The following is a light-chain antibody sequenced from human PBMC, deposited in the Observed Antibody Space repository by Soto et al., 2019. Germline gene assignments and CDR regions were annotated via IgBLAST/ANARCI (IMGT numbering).Light chain of an antibody. CDR2: GAS. V-gene: IGKV3-20*01. CDR3: QQYGSSPLT. Sequence: EIVLTQSPGTLSLSPGERATLSCRASQSVSSSFLAWYQQKPGQAPRLLIDGASSMATGIPDRFSGSGSGTDFTLTISRLEPEDVAVYYCQQYGSSPLTFGGGTKVEIK. J-gene: IGKJ4*01. CDR1: QSVSSSF.